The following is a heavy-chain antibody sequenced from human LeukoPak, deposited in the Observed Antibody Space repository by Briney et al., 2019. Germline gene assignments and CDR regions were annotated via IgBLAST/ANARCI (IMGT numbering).Heavy chain of an antibody. D-gene: IGHD3-10*01. Sequence: GGSLRLSCAASGFTVSSNYMSWVRQAPGKGLEWVAVISYDGSNKYYADSVKGRFTISRDNSKNTLYLQMNSLRAEDTAVYYCARESGGFGEFNDAFDIWGQGTMVTVSS. J-gene: IGHJ3*02. CDR2: ISYDGSNK. V-gene: IGHV3-30-3*01. CDR1: GFTVSSNY. CDR3: ARESGGFGEFNDAFDI.